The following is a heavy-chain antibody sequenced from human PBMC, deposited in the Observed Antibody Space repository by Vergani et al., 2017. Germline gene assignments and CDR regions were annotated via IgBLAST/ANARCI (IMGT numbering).Heavy chain of an antibody. CDR2: INHSGST. Sequence: QVQLQQWGAGLLKPSETLSLTCAVYGGSFSGYYWSWIRQPPGKGLEWIGEINHSGSTNYNTSLKSRVTISVDTSKNQFSLNLSSVTAADTAVYYCARGGRGHRICRYFDLWGRGTLVTVSS. CDR1: GGSFSGYY. CDR3: ARGGRGHRICRYFDL. J-gene: IGHJ2*01. D-gene: IGHD1-14*01. V-gene: IGHV4-34*01.